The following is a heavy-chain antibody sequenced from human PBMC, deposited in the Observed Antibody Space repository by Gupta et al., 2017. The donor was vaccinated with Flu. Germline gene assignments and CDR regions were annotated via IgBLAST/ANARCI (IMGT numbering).Heavy chain of an antibody. D-gene: IGHD2-15*01. V-gene: IGHV1-2*02. CDR3: ARGYCSADVCNDLDY. CDR2: INTNSGGT. Sequence: QVQLVQSGAEVKKPGASVKVSCKASGYTFTGYYIHWVRQAPGQGLEWMGWINTNSGGTNFAQRFQGRVTMTRETSFSTAYMELNSLTYDDTAVYYCARGYCSADVCNDLDYWGQGTLVTVSS. CDR1: GYTFTGYY. J-gene: IGHJ4*02.